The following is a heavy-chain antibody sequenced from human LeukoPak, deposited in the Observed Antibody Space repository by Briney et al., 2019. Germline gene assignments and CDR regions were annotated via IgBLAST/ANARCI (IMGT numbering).Heavy chain of an antibody. J-gene: IGHJ3*02. CDR3: ARGQSYYEAFDI. D-gene: IGHD1-26*01. CDR1: GFTISSNY. Sequence: GGSLRLSCAASGFTISSNYMSWVRQPPGKGLEWVSVIYSGGSTNYADSVKGRFTISRDNSKNTLHLQMNSLRVEDTAVYYCARGQSYYEAFDIWGQGTMVTVSS. V-gene: IGHV3-53*03. CDR2: IYSGGST.